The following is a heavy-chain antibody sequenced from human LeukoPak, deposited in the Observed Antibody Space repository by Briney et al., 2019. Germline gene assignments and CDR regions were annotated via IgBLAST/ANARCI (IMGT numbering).Heavy chain of an antibody. Sequence: ASVKVSCKASGYSFTSYGISWVRQAPGQGLEWMGWINAYNGNTNYAQKLQGRVTMTTDTSTSTAYMELRSLRSDDTAVYYCASAFNYYDSSGGDYWGQGTLVTVSS. V-gene: IGHV1-18*01. D-gene: IGHD3-22*01. CDR3: ASAFNYYDSSGGDY. J-gene: IGHJ4*02. CDR1: GYSFTSYG. CDR2: INAYNGNT.